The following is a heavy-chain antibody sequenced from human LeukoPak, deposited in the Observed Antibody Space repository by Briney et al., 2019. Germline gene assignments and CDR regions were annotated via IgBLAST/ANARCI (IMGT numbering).Heavy chain of an antibody. V-gene: IGHV4-61*02. J-gene: IGHJ4*02. D-gene: IGHD5-18*01. CDR2: IYTSGST. CDR3: ARAVDTAMVPFDY. CDR1: GGSISSGSYY. Sequence: PSETLSLTCTVSGGSISSGSYYWSWIRQPAGKGLEWIGRIYTSGSTNYNPSLKSRVTISVDTSKNQFSLKLSSVTAADTPVYYCARAVDTAMVPFDYWGQGTLVTVSS.